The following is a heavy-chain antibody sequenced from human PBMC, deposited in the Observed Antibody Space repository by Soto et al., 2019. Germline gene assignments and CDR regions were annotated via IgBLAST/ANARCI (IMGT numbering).Heavy chain of an antibody. J-gene: IGHJ5*02. CDR1: GFTFSSYG. D-gene: IGHD3-10*01. CDR2: ISYDGSNK. CDR3: AKSAEWFGELWGNWFDP. Sequence: QVQLVESGGGVVQPGRSLRLSCAASGFTFSSYGMHWVRQAPGKGLEWAAVISYDGSNKYYADSVEGRFTISRDNSKDTRYLQMNSLRDEDTAVYYCAKSAEWFGELWGNWFDPWGQGTLGTVSS. V-gene: IGHV3-30*18.